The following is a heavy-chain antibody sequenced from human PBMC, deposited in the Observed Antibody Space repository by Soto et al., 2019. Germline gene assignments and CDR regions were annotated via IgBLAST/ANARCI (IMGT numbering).Heavy chain of an antibody. CDR1: GFIFSDYA. CDR3: AKARHSTSWYGLEADF. CDR2: ISYGGDNK. V-gene: IGHV3-30*09. Sequence: QVQLVESGGGVVQPGRSLRLSCSASGFIFSDYAMHWVRQAPGTGLEGLAVISYGGDNKYYADSVRGRFAISRDNLKNTLDLQMNSLNPEDTAVYHCAKARHSTSWYGLEADFWGQGTLVTVSS. D-gene: IGHD6-13*01. J-gene: IGHJ4*02.